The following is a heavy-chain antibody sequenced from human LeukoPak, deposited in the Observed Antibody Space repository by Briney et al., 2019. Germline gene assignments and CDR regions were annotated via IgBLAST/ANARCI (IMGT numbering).Heavy chain of an antibody. Sequence: PSETLSLTCTVSGGSISSYYWSWIRQPPGKGLEWIGYIYYSGSTNYNPSLKSRVTISVDTSKNQFSLKLSSVTAADTAVYYCARDHYYDSGGLFDYWGQGTLVTVSS. D-gene: IGHD3-22*01. CDR3: ARDHYYDSGGLFDY. CDR1: GGSISSYY. J-gene: IGHJ4*02. CDR2: IYYSGST. V-gene: IGHV4-59*01.